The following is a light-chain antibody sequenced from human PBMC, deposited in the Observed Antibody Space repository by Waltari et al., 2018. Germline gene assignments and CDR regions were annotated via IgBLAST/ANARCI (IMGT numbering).Light chain of an antibody. CDR2: GAS. Sequence: ETVMTQSPATLSVSPGERATLSCRASQTVSSNLAWYQQKPGQAPRLLIYGASTRATGIPARFSGSGSVTEFTLTISSLQSEDFAVYYRQQYNDWPTFGQGTRLEI. CDR1: QTVSSN. CDR3: QQYNDWPT. V-gene: IGKV3-15*01. J-gene: IGKJ5*01.